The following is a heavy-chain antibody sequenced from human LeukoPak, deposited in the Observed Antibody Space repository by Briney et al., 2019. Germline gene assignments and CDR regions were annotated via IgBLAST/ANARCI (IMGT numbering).Heavy chain of an antibody. CDR1: GGTFSSYA. J-gene: IGHJ6*02. D-gene: IGHD7-27*01. CDR3: ARDNRGSVPYGMDV. V-gene: IGHV1-69*01. Sequence: SVKVSCKASGGTFSSYAISWVRQAPGQGLEWMGGIIPIFGTANYARKFQGRVTITADASTSTAYMELSSLRSEDTAVYYCARDNRGSVPYGMDVWGQGTTVTVSS. CDR2: IIPIFGTA.